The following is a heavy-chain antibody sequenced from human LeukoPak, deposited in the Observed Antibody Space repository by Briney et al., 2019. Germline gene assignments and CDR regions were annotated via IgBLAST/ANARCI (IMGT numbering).Heavy chain of an antibody. CDR3: ARTFVVVTAEDAFDI. CDR2: ITSSSYI. J-gene: IGHJ3*02. CDR1: GFTFSRYS. V-gene: IGHV3-21*01. Sequence: GGSLRLSCAASGFTFSRYSINWVRQAPGRGLEWVSSITSSSYIYYADSVKGRFTISRDNAKNSLYLQMNSLRAEDTAVYYCARTFVVVTAEDAFDIRGQGTMVTVSS. D-gene: IGHD2-21*02.